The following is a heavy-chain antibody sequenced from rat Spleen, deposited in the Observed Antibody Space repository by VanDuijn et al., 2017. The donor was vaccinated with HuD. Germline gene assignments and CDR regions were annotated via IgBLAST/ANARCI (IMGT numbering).Heavy chain of an antibody. D-gene: IGHD1-2*01. CDR1: GFSLTNYG. V-gene: IGHV2-4*01. CDR3: ARVGYSSYIRYFDY. Sequence: QVQLKESGPGLVQPSQTLSLTCTVSGFSLTNYGVSWVRQPPGKGLEWVGGIWGDGTTDYSSALKSRLSISRDTSKSQVFLKMNSLQTEDTATYYCARVGYSSYIRYFDYWGQGVMVTVSS. CDR2: IWGDGTT. J-gene: IGHJ2*01.